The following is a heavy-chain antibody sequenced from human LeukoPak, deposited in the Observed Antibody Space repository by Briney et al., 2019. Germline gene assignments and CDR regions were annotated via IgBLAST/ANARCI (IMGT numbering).Heavy chain of an antibody. J-gene: IGHJ4*02. CDR1: GGSISSYC. D-gene: IGHD1-26*01. CDR3: ARDGDSGSYIDY. CDR2: IYTSGST. V-gene: IGHV4-4*07. Sequence: SETLSLTCTVSGGSISSYCWSWIRQPAGKGLEWIGRIYTSGSTNYNPSLKSRVTMSVDTPKNQFSLKLSSATAADTAVYYCARDGDSGSYIDYWGQGTLATVSS.